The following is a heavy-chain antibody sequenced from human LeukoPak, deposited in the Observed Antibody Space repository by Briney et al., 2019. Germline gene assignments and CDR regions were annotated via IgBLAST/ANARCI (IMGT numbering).Heavy chain of an antibody. CDR1: GYTFTSYG. J-gene: IGHJ4*02. D-gene: IGHD3-22*01. CDR3: ARDRARRNPYYYDSSGYYAGGY. Sequence: GASVKVSCKASGYTFTSYGISWVRQAPGQGLESMGWISAYNGNTNYAQKLQGRVTMTTDTSTSTAYMELRSLRSDDTAVYYCARDRARRNPYYYDSSGYYAGGYWGQGTLVTVSS. V-gene: IGHV1-18*01. CDR2: ISAYNGNT.